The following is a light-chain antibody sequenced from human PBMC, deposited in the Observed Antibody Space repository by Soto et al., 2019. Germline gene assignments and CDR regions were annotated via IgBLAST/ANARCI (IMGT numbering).Light chain of an antibody. V-gene: IGLV2-14*03. J-gene: IGLJ3*02. CDR2: DVS. CDR1: SSDVGGYNY. Sequence: QSVLTQPASVSGSPGQSITISCTGTSSDVGGYNYVSWYQQHPGKAPKLMISDVSIRPSGVSNRFSGSKSGNTASLTISGLQAEDEADYYCSSYTSSSTWVFGGGTKVTVL. CDR3: SSYTSSSTWV.